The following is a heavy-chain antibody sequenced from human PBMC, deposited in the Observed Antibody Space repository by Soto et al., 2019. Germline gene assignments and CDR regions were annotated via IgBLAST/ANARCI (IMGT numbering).Heavy chain of an antibody. CDR3: ARVSGSYYHVYYFDY. V-gene: IGHV4-59*01. Sequence: SETLSLTCAVSGGSINSRYWWSWIRQPPGKGLEWIGSIYYSGNTNYNPSLNSRVTISVDTSKNQFSLRLSSVTAADTVVYYCARVSGSYYHVYYFDYWGQGTLVTVSS. CDR1: GGSINSRYW. J-gene: IGHJ4*02. D-gene: IGHD1-26*01. CDR2: IYYSGNT.